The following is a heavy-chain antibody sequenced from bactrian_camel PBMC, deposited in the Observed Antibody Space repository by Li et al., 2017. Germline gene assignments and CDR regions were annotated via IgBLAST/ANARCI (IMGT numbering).Heavy chain of an antibody. Sequence: QVQLVESGGGLVQPGGSLRVSCVASGFTFRDYSMSWVRQAPGKGLEWISGIRDASTNTYYADSVKGRFTISQDKANNSFSLQMNNLKPEDTAVYYCSNGKDRDRWRTPGPGTQVTVS. CDR1: GFTFRDYS. D-gene: IGHD1*01. J-gene: IGHJ4*01. V-gene: IGHV3S28*01. CDR2: IRDASTNT.